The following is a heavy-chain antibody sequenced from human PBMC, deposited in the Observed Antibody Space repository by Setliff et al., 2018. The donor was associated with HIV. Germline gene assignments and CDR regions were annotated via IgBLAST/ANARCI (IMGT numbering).Heavy chain of an antibody. CDR1: GDSFSGNY. D-gene: IGHD6-19*01. J-gene: IGHJ6*02. CDR3: VRGGGSGWRQNYYGMDV. V-gene: IGHV4-34*01. CDR2: INHNGVT. Sequence: SETLSLTCAVYGDSFSGNYWSWIRQPPGKGLEWIGEINHNGVTNCSPSLKSRLTISIDTPKRQFSLKLTTATAADSGVYYCVRGGGSGWRQNYYGMDVWGQGTTVTVSS.